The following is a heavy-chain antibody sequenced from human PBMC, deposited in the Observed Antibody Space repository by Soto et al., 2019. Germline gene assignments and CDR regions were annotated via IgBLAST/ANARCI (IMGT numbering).Heavy chain of an antibody. CDR3: ARDQTGITTAGGGRIDH. V-gene: IGHV3-30-3*01. Sequence: PEGSLRLSCAASGFTFSTHAMHWVRQAPGKGLECVAIVSFDGSNKYYADSVKGRFTISRDNSKNTLYLQMSGLIPEDTAFYYCARDQTGITTAGGGRIDHWGQGTLVTVSS. D-gene: IGHD1-20*01. CDR2: VSFDGSNK. CDR1: GFTFSTHA. J-gene: IGHJ4*02.